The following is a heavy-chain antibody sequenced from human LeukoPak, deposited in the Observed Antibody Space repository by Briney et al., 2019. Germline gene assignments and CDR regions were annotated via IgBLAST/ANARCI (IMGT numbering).Heavy chain of an antibody. D-gene: IGHD4-23*01. CDR3: ARSDFGGNSSPMF. CDR1: ENTFTNYY. Sequence: ASVKVSCKASENTFTNYYMHWVRQAPGQWLKWLGIINPNGDRTNYARTFQGRVTMTRDTSTTTVYMELTSLTSEDTAFYYCARSDFGGNSSPMFWGQGTLVTVSS. CDR2: INPNGDRT. J-gene: IGHJ4*02. V-gene: IGHV1-46*01.